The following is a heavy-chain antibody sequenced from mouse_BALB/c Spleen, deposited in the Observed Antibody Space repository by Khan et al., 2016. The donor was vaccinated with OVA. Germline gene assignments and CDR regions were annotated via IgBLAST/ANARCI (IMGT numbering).Heavy chain of an antibody. CDR3: VKNYRYDVYFDY. CDR2: IYPFNDDT. Sequence: VRLQQSGPDLVKPGASVRMSCKASGYTFTSYVMHWLRQKPGQGLEWIGYIYPFNDDTKYNEKFKGKATLTSDKSSSTAYMELSSLTSEDSAVYYCVKNYRYDVYFDYWGQGTTLTVSS. CDR1: GYTFTSYV. D-gene: IGHD2-14*01. V-gene: IGHV1S136*01. J-gene: IGHJ2*01.